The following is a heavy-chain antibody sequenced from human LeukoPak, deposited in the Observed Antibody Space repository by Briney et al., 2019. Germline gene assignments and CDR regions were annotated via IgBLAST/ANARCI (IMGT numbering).Heavy chain of an antibody. V-gene: IGHV4-39*01. CDR2: IFYSGNS. J-gene: IGHJ2*01. Sequence: TPSETLSLTCTVSGASIDSSRYYWGWIRQPPGKGPEWIASIFYSGNSYNNPSLKSRVTMSVDTSKNQFSLKLTSVTAADTAVYYCATLAVWRDWYFDLWGRGTLVTVSS. D-gene: IGHD2-21*01. CDR1: GASIDSSRYY. CDR3: ATLAVWRDWYFDL.